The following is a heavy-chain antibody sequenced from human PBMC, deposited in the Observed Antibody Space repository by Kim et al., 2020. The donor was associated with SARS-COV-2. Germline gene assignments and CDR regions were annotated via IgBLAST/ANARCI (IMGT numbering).Heavy chain of an antibody. CDR2: INHSGST. CDR3: ARAEGPFQH. Sequence: SETLSLTCAVYGGSFSGYYWSWIRQPPGKGLEWIGEINHSGSTNYNPSLKSRVTISVDTSKNQFSLKLSSVTAADTAVYYCARAEGPFQHWGQGTLVTVSS. J-gene: IGHJ1*01. V-gene: IGHV4-34*01. CDR1: GGSFSGYY.